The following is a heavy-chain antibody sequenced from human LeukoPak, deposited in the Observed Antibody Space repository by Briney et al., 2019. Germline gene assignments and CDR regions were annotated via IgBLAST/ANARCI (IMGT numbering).Heavy chain of an antibody. CDR1: GFTFRSYA. CDR2: ISGSGGST. V-gene: IGHV3-23*01. J-gene: IGHJ4*02. CDR3: AKTGGSYYGVSFDY. D-gene: IGHD1-26*01. Sequence: GGSLRLSCAASGFTFRSYAMSWVRQAPGKGLEWVSAISGSGGSTYYADSVKGRFTISRDNSKNTLYLQMNSLRAEDTAVYYCAKTGGSYYGVSFDYWGQGTLVTVSS.